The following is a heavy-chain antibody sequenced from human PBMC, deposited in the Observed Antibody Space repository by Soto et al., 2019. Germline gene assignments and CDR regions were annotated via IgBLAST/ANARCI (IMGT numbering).Heavy chain of an antibody. V-gene: IGHV4-34*01. CDR2: INHSGST. D-gene: IGHD6-6*01. CDR1: GGSFSGYY. Sequence: KPSETLSLTCAVYGGSFSGYYWSWIRQPPGKGLEWIGEINHSGSTNYNPSLKSRVTISVDTSKNQFSLKLSSVTAADTAVYYCARSLKVPGADRPHVGYYYYYGMDVWGQGTTVTVSS. CDR3: ARSLKVPGADRPHVGYYYYYGMDV. J-gene: IGHJ6*02.